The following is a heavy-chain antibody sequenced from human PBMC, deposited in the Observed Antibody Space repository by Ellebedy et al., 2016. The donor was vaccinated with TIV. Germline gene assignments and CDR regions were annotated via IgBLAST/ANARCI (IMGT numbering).Heavy chain of an antibody. CDR1: GFTFNSYG. J-gene: IGHJ4*02. CDR2: ISDGGFKK. V-gene: IGHV3-30*03. CDR3: VRDQEHGTGSMTAFDY. Sequence: PGGSLRLSCAASGFTFNSYGMHWVRQAPGKGLEWVAVISDGGFKKYYTDSVTGRFTISRDNSKNTLYLQMNSLRTEDTAVYYCVRDQEHGTGSMTAFDYWGQGILVTVSS. D-gene: IGHD3-10*01.